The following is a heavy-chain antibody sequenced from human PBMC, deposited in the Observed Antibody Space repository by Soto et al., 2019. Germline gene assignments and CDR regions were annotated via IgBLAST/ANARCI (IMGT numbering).Heavy chain of an antibody. V-gene: IGHV3-23*01. CDR3: AKRSGCSGGSCYFGYYYYYMDV. J-gene: IGHJ6*03. CDR2: ISGSGGST. D-gene: IGHD2-15*01. Sequence: GGSLRLSCADSEFTFSSYPMSWVRQAPGKGLEWVSAISGSGGSTYYADSVKGRFTISRDNSKNTLYLQMNSLRAEDTAVYYCAKRSGCSGGSCYFGYYYYYMDVWGKGTTVTVSS. CDR1: EFTFSSYP.